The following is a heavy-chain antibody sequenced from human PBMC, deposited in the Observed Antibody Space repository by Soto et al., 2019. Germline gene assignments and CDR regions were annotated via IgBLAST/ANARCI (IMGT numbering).Heavy chain of an antibody. D-gene: IGHD5-18*01. CDR3: ARDFGRYSYGLNTYYYYYYGMDV. CDR1: GYTFTGYY. CDR2: INPNSGGT. J-gene: IGHJ6*02. V-gene: IGHV1-2*04. Sequence: GGPVKVSCKASGYTFTGYYMHWVRQAPGQGLEWMGWINPNSGGTNYAQKFQGWVTMTRDTSISTAYMELSRLRSDDTAVYYCARDFGRYSYGLNTYYYYYYGMDVWGQGTTVTVSS.